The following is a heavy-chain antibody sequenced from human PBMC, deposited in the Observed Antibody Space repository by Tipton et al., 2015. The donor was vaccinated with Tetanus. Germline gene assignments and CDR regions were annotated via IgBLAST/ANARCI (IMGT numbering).Heavy chain of an antibody. J-gene: IGHJ4*02. V-gene: IGHV3-30-3*01. CDR1: GFTFSSYA. D-gene: IGHD3-22*01. CDR3: ARDQGYYDSSGPSGY. CDR2: ISYDGSNK. Sequence: SLRLSCAASGFTFSSYAMHWVRQAPGKGLEWVAVISYDGSNKHYADSVKGRFTISRDNSKNTLYLQMNSLRAEDTAVYYCARDQGYYDSSGPSGYWGQGSLVTVSS.